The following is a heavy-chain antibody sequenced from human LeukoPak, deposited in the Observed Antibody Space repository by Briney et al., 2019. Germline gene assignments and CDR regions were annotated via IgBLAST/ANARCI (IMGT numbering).Heavy chain of an antibody. J-gene: IGHJ5*02. V-gene: IGHV3-21*01. CDR3: ASSGDYDILTGYYRGWS. D-gene: IGHD3-9*01. CDR2: ISSSSSYI. Sequence: GGSLRLSCAASGFTFSSYSMNWVRQAPGKGLEWVSSISSSSSYIYYADSVKGRFTISRDNAKNSLYLQMNSPRAEDTAVYYCASSGDYDILTGYYRGWSWGQGTLVTVSS. CDR1: GFTFSSYS.